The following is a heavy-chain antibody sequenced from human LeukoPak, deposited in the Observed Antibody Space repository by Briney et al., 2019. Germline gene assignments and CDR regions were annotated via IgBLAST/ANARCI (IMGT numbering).Heavy chain of an antibody. V-gene: IGHV1-2*02. D-gene: IGHD2-2*01. CDR2: INPNSGGT. CDR3: ARGVPAAIGPRNFDY. CDR1: GYTFTSYD. J-gene: IGHJ4*02. Sequence: ASVKVSCKASGYTFTSYDINWVRQATGQGLEWMGWINPNSGGTNYAQKFQGRVTMTRDTSISTAYMELSRLRSDDTAVYYCARGVPAAIGPRNFDYWGQGTLVTVSS.